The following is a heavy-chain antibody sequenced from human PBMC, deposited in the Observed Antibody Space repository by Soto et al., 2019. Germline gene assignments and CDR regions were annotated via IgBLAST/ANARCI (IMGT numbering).Heavy chain of an antibody. CDR3: ARGRRRSWYILNWFDP. Sequence: PSQTLSLTCAISGDSVSSNSAAWNWIRQSPSRGFEWLGRTYYRSKWYNDYAVSVKSRITINPDTSKNQFSLQLNSVTPEDTAVYYCARGRRRSWYILNWFDPWGQGTLVTVSS. CDR1: GDSVSSNSAA. J-gene: IGHJ5*02. D-gene: IGHD6-13*01. V-gene: IGHV6-1*01. CDR2: TYYRSKWYN.